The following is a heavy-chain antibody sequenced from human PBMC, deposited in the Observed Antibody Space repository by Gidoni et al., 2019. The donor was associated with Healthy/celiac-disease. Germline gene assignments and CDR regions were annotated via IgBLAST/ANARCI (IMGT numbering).Heavy chain of an antibody. D-gene: IGHD6-13*01. CDR1: AGSSSSGGYS. V-gene: IGHV4-61*02. Sequence: QVQLQESGPGLVKPSQTLSLTCTVSAGSSSSGGYSWSWVRQPAGKGLEWIGRFYTSGSTNYNPSLKSRVTISVDTYKNQFSLKLSAVTAADTAVYYCAREGMGSWYGYYFDYWGQGTLVTVSS. CDR3: AREGMGSWYGYYFDY. CDR2: FYTSGST. J-gene: IGHJ4*02.